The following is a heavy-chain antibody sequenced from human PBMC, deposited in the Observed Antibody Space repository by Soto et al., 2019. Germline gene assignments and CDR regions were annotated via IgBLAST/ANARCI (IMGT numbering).Heavy chain of an antibody. CDR1: GGSFKGGSYS. Sequence: SETLSLTCTVSGGSFKGGSYSWSWIRQPPGKGLEWIGYVYHTGRTSYNPSLKSRVSISMDTSKNQFSLNLDSVTAADTAVYFCARDFAYFDSWGQGTLVTVSS. V-gene: IGHV4-61*01. D-gene: IGHD3-3*01. CDR3: ARDFAYFDS. CDR2: VYHTGRT. J-gene: IGHJ4*02.